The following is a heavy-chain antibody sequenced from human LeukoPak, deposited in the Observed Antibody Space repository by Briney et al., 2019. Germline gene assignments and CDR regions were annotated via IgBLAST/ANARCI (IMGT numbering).Heavy chain of an antibody. CDR1: GFPFSDYA. Sequence: PGGSLRLSCVASGFPFSDYAMSWVRQAPGKGLEWLSVISGSGGSTNYADSVKGRFTISRDNSKNTLYLQMNSLRAEDTARYYCANTLYVEELLSRFDPWGQGTLVTVSS. CDR2: ISGSGGST. V-gene: IGHV3-23*01. CDR3: ANTLYVEELLSRFDP. D-gene: IGHD3-10*01. J-gene: IGHJ5*02.